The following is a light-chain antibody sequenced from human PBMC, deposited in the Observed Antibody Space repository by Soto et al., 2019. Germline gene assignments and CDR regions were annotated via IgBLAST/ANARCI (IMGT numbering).Light chain of an antibody. CDR1: SSNIGAGYD. CDR2: GNS. Sequence: QSVLTQPPSVSGAPGQRVTISCTGSSSNIGAGYDVHWYQQLPGTAPKLLIYGNSNRPSGVPDRFSGSKSGTSASLAITGLQAEDEADYYCQSYDSSHYVVFGGGTKVTVL. CDR3: QSYDSSHYVV. J-gene: IGLJ2*01. V-gene: IGLV1-40*01.